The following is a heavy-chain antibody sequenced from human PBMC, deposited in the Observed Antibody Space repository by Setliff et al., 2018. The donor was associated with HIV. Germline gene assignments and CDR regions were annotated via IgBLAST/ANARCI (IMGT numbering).Heavy chain of an antibody. D-gene: IGHD3-10*01. Sequence: ASVKVSCQTSGDKFGSFDINWVRQASGQGLEWVGWVYASTGHTAYARKFEGRVTMTWDPSTGIGYMELNSLRADDTAVYYCAKEGLWFGDRGYYMDVWGTGTAVTVS. J-gene: IGHJ6*03. CDR1: GDKFGSFD. CDR3: AKEGLWFGDRGYYMDV. CDR2: VYASTGHT. V-gene: IGHV1-8*01.